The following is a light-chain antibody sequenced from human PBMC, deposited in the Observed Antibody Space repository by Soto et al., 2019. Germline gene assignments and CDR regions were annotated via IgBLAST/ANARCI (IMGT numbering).Light chain of an antibody. J-gene: IGKJ4*01. Sequence: ASRMTGAPSSLSASTGDRFTITCQAIQGISIYLDWYQQKPGKDTKLLIYAESTLQSGVPSRLSGSRSGTDFNINIRCMQSEHFATYYCTPYYRYPLTFGGGTTVDIK. CDR2: AES. CDR1: QGISIY. CDR3: TPYYRYPLT. V-gene: IGKV1-8*01.